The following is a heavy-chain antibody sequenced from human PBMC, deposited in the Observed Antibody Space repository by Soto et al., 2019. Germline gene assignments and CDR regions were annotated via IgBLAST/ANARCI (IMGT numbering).Heavy chain of an antibody. J-gene: IGHJ4*02. CDR3: AREGSYSAYNFAHGIQLWSFDF. D-gene: IGHD5-12*01. Sequence: SETHSLTCTVSGGSINTFYWSWVRQPTGTGLEWIGRIFSSGSTSVNPSLESRVAMSVDTSKNHFSLNLSSVTAADMAVYYCAREGSYSAYNFAHGIQLWSFDFWGQGALVTVSS. CDR2: IFSSGST. V-gene: IGHV4-4*07. CDR1: GGSINTFY.